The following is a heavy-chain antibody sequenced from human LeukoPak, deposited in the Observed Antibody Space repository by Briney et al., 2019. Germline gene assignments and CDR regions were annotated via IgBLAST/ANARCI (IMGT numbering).Heavy chain of an antibody. V-gene: IGHV4-59*01. CDR3: ARELFTGENWFDP. J-gene: IGHJ5*02. CDR1: GGSISSYH. CDR2: IYYSGST. Sequence: SETLSLTCTVSGGSISSYHWSWIRQPPGKGLEWIGYIYYSGSTNYNPSLKSRVTISVDTSKNQFSLKLSSVTAADTAVYYCARELFTGENWFDPWGQGTLVTVSS. D-gene: IGHD1-26*01.